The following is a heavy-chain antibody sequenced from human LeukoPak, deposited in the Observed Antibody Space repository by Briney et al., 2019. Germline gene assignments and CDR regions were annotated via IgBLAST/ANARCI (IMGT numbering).Heavy chain of an antibody. CDR3: ARGLVSCSGGSCYSGIDY. D-gene: IGHD2-15*01. CDR2: IYYSGST. J-gene: IGHJ4*02. CDR1: GGSISSYY. V-gene: IGHV4-59*01. Sequence: SETLSLTCTVSGGSISSYYWSWIRQPPGKGLEWIGYIYYSGSTNYNPSLKSRVTISVDTSKNQFSLKLNSVTAADTAVYYCARGLVSCSGGSCYSGIDYWGQGTLVTVSS.